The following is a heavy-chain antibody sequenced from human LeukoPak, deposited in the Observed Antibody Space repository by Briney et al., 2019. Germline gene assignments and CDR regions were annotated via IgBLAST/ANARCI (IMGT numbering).Heavy chain of an antibody. CDR3: ARAWATDYFDY. V-gene: IGHV4-59*01. CDR2: MYYSGTI. CDR1: GGSISSYY. J-gene: IGHJ4*02. Sequence: PSETLCLTCTVSGGSISSYYWSWIRQPPGKGLEWIGYMYYSGTIKYNPSLKSRVTISVDTSKNQFSLKLSSVTAADTAMYYCARAWATDYFDYWGQGTLGSASS.